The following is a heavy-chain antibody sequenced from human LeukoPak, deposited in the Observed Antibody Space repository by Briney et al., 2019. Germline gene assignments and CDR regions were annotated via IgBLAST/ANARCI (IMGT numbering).Heavy chain of an antibody. J-gene: IGHJ4*02. CDR3: AKNPYEYYFDY. V-gene: IGHV1-2*02. CDR2: INPNSGDT. CDR1: GYTFTGYY. Sequence: ASVKVSCKASGYTFTGYYMHWVRQAPGQGLEWMGWINPNSGDTNYAQKFQGRVTMTRDTSINTAYMELSRLRTDDTAVYDCAKNPYEYYFDYWGQGTLVTVSS. D-gene: IGHD5-12*01.